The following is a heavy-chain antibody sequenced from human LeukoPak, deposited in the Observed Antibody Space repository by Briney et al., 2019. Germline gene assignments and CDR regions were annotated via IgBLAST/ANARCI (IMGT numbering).Heavy chain of an antibody. Sequence: SDTLSLTRTVAGGSISSYYWGWIRQPAGNGLEWSGYIYNSASTNYNPSLKGRVTISVDTSMNQFSLKLTSVTAADTAVYYCAKGGGCNQPNWFDPWGKGTLVTVSS. CDR3: AKGGGCNQPNWFDP. CDR2: IYNSAST. J-gene: IGHJ5*02. D-gene: IGHD6-25*01. V-gene: IGHV4-59*07. CDR1: GGSISSYY.